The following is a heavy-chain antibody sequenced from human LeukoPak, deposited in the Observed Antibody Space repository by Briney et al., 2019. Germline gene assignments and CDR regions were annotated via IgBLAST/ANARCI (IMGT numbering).Heavy chain of an antibody. J-gene: IGHJ3*02. Sequence: SETLSLTCTVSGGSISSYYWSWIRQPPGKGLEWIGYIYYSGSTNYNPSLKSRVTISEDTSKNQFSLKLSSVTAADTAVYYCARVGITMVRGVIINAFDIWGQGTMVTVSS. CDR2: IYYSGST. CDR1: GGSISSYY. V-gene: IGHV4-59*01. CDR3: ARVGITMVRGVIINAFDI. D-gene: IGHD3-10*01.